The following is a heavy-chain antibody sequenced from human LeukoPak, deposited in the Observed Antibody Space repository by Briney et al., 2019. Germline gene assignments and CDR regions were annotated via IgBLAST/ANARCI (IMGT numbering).Heavy chain of an antibody. CDR1: GYTFTGYY. CDR2: INPSGGST. D-gene: IGHD6-13*01. J-gene: IGHJ4*02. V-gene: IGHV1-46*01. CDR3: ARAAAGTWYFDY. Sequence: ASVKVSCKASGYTFTGYYMHWVRQAPGQGLEWMGIINPSGGSTSYAQKFQGRVTMTRDTSTSTVYMELSSLRSEDTAVYYCARAAAGTWYFDYWGQGTLVTVSS.